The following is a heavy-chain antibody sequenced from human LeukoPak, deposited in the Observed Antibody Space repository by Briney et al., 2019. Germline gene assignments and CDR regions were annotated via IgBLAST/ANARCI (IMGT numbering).Heavy chain of an antibody. J-gene: IGHJ5*02. CDR3: ARHIQIAFRVFRLGWIDP. V-gene: IGHV4-39*01. D-gene: IGHD3-3*02. Sequence: SETLSLTCTVSGGSISSSSYYWGWIRQPPGKGLEWIVSGSFYYNPSLKSRVTISVDTSKNQFSLKLSSVTAADTAVYYCARHIQIAFRVFRLGWIDPWGQGTLVTVSS. CDR2: GSF. CDR1: GGSISSSSYY.